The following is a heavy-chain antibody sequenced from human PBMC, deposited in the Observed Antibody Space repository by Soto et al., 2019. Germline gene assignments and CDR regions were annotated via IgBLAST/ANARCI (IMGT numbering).Heavy chain of an antibody. CDR3: ARGGLAYCGGDCYH. Sequence: GGSLRLSCAASGFTVSSNYMSWVRQAPGKGLEWVSVIYSGGSTYYADSVKGRFTISRDNSKNTLYLQMNSPRAEDTAVYYCARGGLAYCGGDCYHWGQGTLVTVSS. D-gene: IGHD2-21*02. CDR1: GFTVSSNY. V-gene: IGHV3-53*01. J-gene: IGHJ5*02. CDR2: IYSGGST.